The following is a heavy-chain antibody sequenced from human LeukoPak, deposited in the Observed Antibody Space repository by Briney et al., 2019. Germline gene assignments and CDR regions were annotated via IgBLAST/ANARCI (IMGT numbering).Heavy chain of an antibody. Sequence: PGGSLRLSCSASGFTFGDFAMTWVRQAPGKGLEWVGIGRAKAYGATKEYAASVKGRFTISRDDSKSVAYLQMDNLKTEDTGIYYCTRGSGRFEYWGQGTRVILSS. J-gene: IGHJ4*02. CDR1: GFTFGDFA. CDR3: TRGSGRFEY. CDR2: GRAKAYGATK. V-gene: IGHV3-49*04. D-gene: IGHD2-15*01.